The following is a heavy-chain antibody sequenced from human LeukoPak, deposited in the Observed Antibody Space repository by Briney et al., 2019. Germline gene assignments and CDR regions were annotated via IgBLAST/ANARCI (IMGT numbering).Heavy chain of an antibody. CDR1: GFTFSSYG. CDR2: IRYNRNNQ. D-gene: IGHD2-21*01. V-gene: IGHV3-30*02. J-gene: IGHJ6*03. Sequence: GGSLRLSCAAYGFTFSSYGMHWVRQAPGKGLEWVAFIRYNRNNQYYADSVKRRCTISRDNSKNTLYLQIASQKGDDTAAYDWSSDSGFFYIDVWGKGTTVIISS. CDR3: SSDSGFFYIDV.